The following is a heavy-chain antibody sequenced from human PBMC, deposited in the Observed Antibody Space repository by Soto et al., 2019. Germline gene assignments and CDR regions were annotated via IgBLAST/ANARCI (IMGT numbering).Heavy chain of an antibody. J-gene: IGHJ6*03. Sequence: PSETLSLTCAVYGGSFSGYYWSWIRQPPGKGLEWIGEINHSGSTNYNPSLKSRVTISVDTSKNQFSLKLSSVTAADTAVYYCARGKYYDFWSGYGVYYYMEVWGKGTTVTVSS. V-gene: IGHV4-34*01. CDR2: INHSGST. CDR3: ARGKYYDFWSGYGVYYYMEV. D-gene: IGHD3-3*01. CDR1: GGSFSGYY.